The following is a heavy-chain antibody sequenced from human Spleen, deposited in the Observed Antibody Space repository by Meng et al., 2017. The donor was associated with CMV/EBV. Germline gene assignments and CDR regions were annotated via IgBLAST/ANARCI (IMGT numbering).Heavy chain of an antibody. CDR3: ASQSVSGYSYKLSGMDV. D-gene: IGHD5-18*01. Sequence: GESLKISCAASGFTFSSYWMSWVRQAPGKGLEWVANIKQDGSEKYYVDSVKGRFTISRDNAKNSLYLQMNSLRAEDTAVYYCASQSVSGYSYKLSGMDVWGQGTTVTVSS. CDR1: GFTFSSYW. J-gene: IGHJ6*02. V-gene: IGHV3-7*01. CDR2: IKQDGSEK.